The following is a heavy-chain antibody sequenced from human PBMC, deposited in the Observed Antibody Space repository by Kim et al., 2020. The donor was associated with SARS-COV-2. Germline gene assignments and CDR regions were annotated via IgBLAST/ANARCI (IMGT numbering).Heavy chain of an antibody. CDR1: GGSFSGYY. V-gene: IGHV4-34*01. CDR3: ARGRVTMVRGVGRYYYYYGMDV. Sequence: SETLSLTCAVYGGSFSGYYWSWIRQPPGKGLEWIGEINHSGSTNYNPSLKSRVTISVDTSKNQFSLKLSSVTAADTAVYYCARGRVTMVRGVGRYYYYYGMDVWGQGTTVTVSS. CDR2: INHSGST. D-gene: IGHD3-10*01. J-gene: IGHJ6*02.